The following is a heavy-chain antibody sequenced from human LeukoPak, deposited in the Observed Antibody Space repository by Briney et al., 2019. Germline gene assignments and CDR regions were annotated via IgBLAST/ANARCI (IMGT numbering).Heavy chain of an antibody. D-gene: IGHD1-1*01. J-gene: IGHJ4*02. V-gene: IGHV4-31*03. CDR3: GAGTTSSYFDY. CDR1: GGSISSSGYF. Sequence: SETLSLTCTVSGGSISSSGYFWSWIRQHPGKGLEWIACVYYGGHTYYSPSLKSRVSISVDASKSQFSLRLKSVTAADTAVYFCGAGTTSSYFDYWGQGTLVAVSS. CDR2: VYYGGHT.